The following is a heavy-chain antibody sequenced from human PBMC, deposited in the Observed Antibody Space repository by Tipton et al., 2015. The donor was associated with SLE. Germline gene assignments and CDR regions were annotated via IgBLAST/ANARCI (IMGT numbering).Heavy chain of an antibody. Sequence: QLVQSGSELKKPGASVPVSCKASGYTFTTIAMNWVRQAPGQGPEGRGGINTNTGNPTYAQGFTGRFVFSLDTSVSTAYLHITSLKAEDTGVYYCATASLTSGHGTFYWGQGTLVTVSS. CDR1: GYTFTTIA. CDR3: ATASLTSGHGTFY. CDR2: INTNTGNP. J-gene: IGHJ4*02. V-gene: IGHV7-4-1*02. D-gene: IGHD1-14*01.